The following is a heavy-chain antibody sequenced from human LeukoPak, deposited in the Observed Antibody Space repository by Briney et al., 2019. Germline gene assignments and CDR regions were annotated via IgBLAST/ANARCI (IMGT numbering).Heavy chain of an antibody. D-gene: IGHD2-15*01. J-gene: IGHJ4*02. CDR3: ARRYCSGGSCYSVGHLDY. V-gene: IGHV3-30*04. CDR2: ISYDGSNK. CDR1: GFTFSSYA. Sequence: GRSLRLSCAASGFTFSSYAMHWVRQAPGKGLEWVAVISYDGSNKYYADSVKGRFIISRDNSKNTLYLQMNSLRAEDTAVYYCARRYCSGGSCYSVGHLDYWGQGTLVTVSS.